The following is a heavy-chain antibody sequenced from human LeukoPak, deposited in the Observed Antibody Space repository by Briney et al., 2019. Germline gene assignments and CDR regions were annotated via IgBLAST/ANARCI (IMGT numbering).Heavy chain of an antibody. V-gene: IGHV3-21*01. CDR2: ISSSSSYI. J-gene: IGHJ4*02. D-gene: IGHD3-22*01. CDR3: ARRGPYYDSRFDY. CDR1: GFTFSSYS. Sequence: PGGSLRLSCAASGFTFSSYSMNWVRQAPGKGLEWVSSISSSSSYIYYADSAKGRFTISRDNAKNSLYLQMNSLRAEDTAVYYCARRGPYYDSRFDYWGQGTLVTVSS.